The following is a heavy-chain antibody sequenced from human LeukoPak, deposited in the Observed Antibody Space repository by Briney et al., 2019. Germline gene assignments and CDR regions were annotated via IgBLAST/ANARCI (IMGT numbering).Heavy chain of an antibody. CDR2: IYYSGST. CDR1: GDSISYFY. J-gene: IGHJ5*02. V-gene: IGHV4-59*01. D-gene: IGHD3-10*01. Sequence: PQTLSLTCSVSGDSISYFYWSWIRQPPGEGLGWIGYIYYSGSTTYNPSPKSQVTISVDTSKNQFSLKLSSVTAADTAAYYCARGTGDYYGSGSSQRLNWFDPWGQGTLVTVSS. CDR3: ARGTGDYYGSGSSQRLNWFDP.